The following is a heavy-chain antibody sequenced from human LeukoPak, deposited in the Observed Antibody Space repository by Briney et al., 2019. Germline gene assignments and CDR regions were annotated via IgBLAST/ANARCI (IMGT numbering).Heavy chain of an antibody. CDR3: ATVDSGYDPYYYYGMDV. V-gene: IGHV4-34*01. Sequence: KPSEPLSLTCAVYGGSFSGYYWSWIRQPPGKGLEWIGEINHSGSTNYNPSLKSRVTISVDTSKNQFSLKLSSVTAADTAVYYCATVDSGYDPYYYYGMDVWGQGTTVTVSS. J-gene: IGHJ6*02. CDR1: GGSFSGYY. D-gene: IGHD5-12*01. CDR2: INHSGST.